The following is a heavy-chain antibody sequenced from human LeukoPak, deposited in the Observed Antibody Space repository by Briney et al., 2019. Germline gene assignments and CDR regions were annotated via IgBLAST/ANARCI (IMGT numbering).Heavy chain of an antibody. Sequence: GGPLRLSCAASGFTFSSYSMNWVRQAPGKGLEWVSSISSSSSYIYYADSVKGRFTISRDNAKNSLYLQMNSLRAEDTAVYYCARERESGLLWFGELDYYMDVWGKGTTVTVSS. CDR2: ISSSSSYI. J-gene: IGHJ6*03. D-gene: IGHD3-10*01. CDR3: ARERESGLLWFGELDYYMDV. CDR1: GFTFSSYS. V-gene: IGHV3-21*01.